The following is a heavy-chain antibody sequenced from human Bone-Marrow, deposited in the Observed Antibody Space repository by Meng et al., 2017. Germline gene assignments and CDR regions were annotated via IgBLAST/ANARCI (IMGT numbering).Heavy chain of an antibody. CDR1: GFTFRSYA. J-gene: IGHJ4*01. CDR2: IGGGGDDT. CDR3: ARDLGGPYGDGVFDY. V-gene: IGHV3-23*01. Sequence: GGSLRLSCVASGFTFRSYAMNWVRQAPGKGPEWVSAIGGGGDDTYYADSVKGHFTISRDDSKNTLYLQMNSLRAEDTAVYYCARDLGGPYGDGVFDYWGHG. D-gene: IGHD4-17*01.